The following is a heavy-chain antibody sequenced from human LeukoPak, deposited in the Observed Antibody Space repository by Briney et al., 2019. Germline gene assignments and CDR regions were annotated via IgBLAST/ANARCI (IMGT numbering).Heavy chain of an antibody. D-gene: IGHD4-23*01. Sequence: GGSLRLSYAVSGFTFSSYWMHWVRQATGKGLVWVSRIDRDGSRINYADSVKGRFTISRDNGKNTLFLQMNSLRAEDAAVYYCVRGNDYGGPHYWGQGTLVTVSS. CDR2: IDRDGSRI. V-gene: IGHV3-74*01. CDR1: GFTFSSYW. CDR3: VRGNDYGGPHY. J-gene: IGHJ4*02.